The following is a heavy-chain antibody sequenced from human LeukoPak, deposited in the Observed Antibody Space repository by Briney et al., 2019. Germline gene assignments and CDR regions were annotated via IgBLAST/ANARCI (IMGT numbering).Heavy chain of an antibody. CDR1: GGSISGNNYY. CDR3: ATWRTAKTGFDY. CDR2: IYYSGSP. J-gene: IGHJ4*02. Sequence: SETLSLTCTVSGGSISGNNYYWGWIRQPPGKGLEWIGSIYYSGSPYYDPSLKSRVTISVDTSKNQFSLRLRSVTAADTAVYYCATWRTAKTGFDYWGQGTLVTVSS. D-gene: IGHD1-1*01. V-gene: IGHV4-39*01.